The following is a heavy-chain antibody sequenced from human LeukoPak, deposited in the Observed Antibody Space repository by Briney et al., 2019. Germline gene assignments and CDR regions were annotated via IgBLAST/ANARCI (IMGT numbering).Heavy chain of an antibody. V-gene: IGHV1-46*01. D-gene: IGHD3-22*01. Sequence: ASVKVSCKASGGTFSSYAISWVRQAPGQGLEWMGIINPSGAGTSYAQKFQGRVTMTRDTSTSTVYMQLSSLRSEDTAVYYCARDLYYDSSAYYYWFDPWGQGTLVTVSS. CDR2: INPSGAGT. J-gene: IGHJ5*02. CDR1: GGTFSSYA. CDR3: ARDLYYDSSAYYYWFDP.